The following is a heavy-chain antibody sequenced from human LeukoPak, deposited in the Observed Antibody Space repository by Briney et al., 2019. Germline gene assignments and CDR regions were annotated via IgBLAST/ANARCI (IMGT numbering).Heavy chain of an antibody. Sequence: SVKVSCKASRGTFSSYAISWVRQAAGQGLEWMGGIIPIFGTANYAQKFQGRVTITADESTSTAYMELSSLRSEDTAVYYCASHRQEYCSSTSCYAYYYGMDVWGQGTTVIVSS. CDR1: RGTFSSYA. CDR3: ASHRQEYCSSTSCYAYYYGMDV. J-gene: IGHJ6*02. V-gene: IGHV1-69*01. D-gene: IGHD2-2*01. CDR2: IIPIFGTA.